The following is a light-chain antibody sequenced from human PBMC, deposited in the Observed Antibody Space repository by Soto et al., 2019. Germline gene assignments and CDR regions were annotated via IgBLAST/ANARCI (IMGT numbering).Light chain of an antibody. Sequence: VLTQSPDTLSLPPGETATLSCRASQSVDRNVAWYQQKLGQAPRLLIYDAYTRATGVAARFTGSGSATDFILTITSLEPEDFSVYYCQQRAKWPSTVGPGTKVE. CDR1: QSVDRN. J-gene: IGKJ2*02. V-gene: IGKV3-11*01. CDR3: QQRAKWPST. CDR2: DAY.